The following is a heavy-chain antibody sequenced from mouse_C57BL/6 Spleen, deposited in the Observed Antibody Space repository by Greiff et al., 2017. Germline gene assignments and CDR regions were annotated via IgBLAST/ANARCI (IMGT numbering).Heavy chain of an antibody. CDR1: GFSLTSYG. CDR2: IWSGGST. V-gene: IGHV2-2*01. CDR3: ARGVTTVVATSYFDY. Sequence: QVQLQQSGPGLVQPSQSLSITCTVSGFSLTSYGVHWVRQSPGKGLEWLGVIWSGGSTDYNAAFISRLSISKDNSKSQVFFKMNSLQADDTAIYYCARGVTTVVATSYFDYWGQGTTLTVSS. J-gene: IGHJ2*01. D-gene: IGHD1-1*01.